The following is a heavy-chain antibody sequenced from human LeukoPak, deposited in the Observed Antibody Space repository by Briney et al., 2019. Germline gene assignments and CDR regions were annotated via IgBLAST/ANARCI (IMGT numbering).Heavy chain of an antibody. Sequence: LKXSCKGSGYSFTSYWIGWVRQMPGKGLEWMGIIYPGDSDTRYSPSFQGQVTISADKSISTAYLQWSSLKASDTAMYYCASERLDCSGGSCYPSWGQGTLVTVSS. CDR2: IYPGDSDT. CDR1: GYSFTSYW. D-gene: IGHD2-15*01. V-gene: IGHV5-51*01. J-gene: IGHJ4*02. CDR3: ASERLDCSGGSCYPS.